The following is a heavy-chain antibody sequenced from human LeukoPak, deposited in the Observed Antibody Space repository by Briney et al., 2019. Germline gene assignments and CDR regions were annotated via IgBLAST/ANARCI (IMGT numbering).Heavy chain of an antibody. J-gene: IGHJ4*02. CDR3: TRAGYDYVWGIPSGYYFDY. V-gene: IGHV3-49*03. Sequence: GGSLRLSCTASGFTFGDYAMSWFRQAPGKGLEWVGFIRSKAYGGTTEYAASVKGRFTISRDDSKSIAYLQMNSLKTEDTAVYYCTRAGYDYVWGIPSGYYFDYWGQGTLVTVSS. CDR1: GFTFGDYA. CDR2: IRSKAYGGTT. D-gene: IGHD3-16*01.